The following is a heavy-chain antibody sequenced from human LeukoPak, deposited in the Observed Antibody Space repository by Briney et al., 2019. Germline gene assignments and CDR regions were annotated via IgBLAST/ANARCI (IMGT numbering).Heavy chain of an antibody. D-gene: IGHD6-13*01. Sequence: GESLRLSCAASGFTFSDYNMRWIRQAPGKGLEWVSSISRSGSTKYYADSVKGRFTISRDNAKNSLFLQMNSLRAEDTAVYYCARGVGQQLLSYYYMDVWGKGTTVTISS. CDR2: ISRSGSTK. CDR3: ARGVGQQLLSYYYMDV. J-gene: IGHJ6*03. V-gene: IGHV3-11*01. CDR1: GFTFSDYN.